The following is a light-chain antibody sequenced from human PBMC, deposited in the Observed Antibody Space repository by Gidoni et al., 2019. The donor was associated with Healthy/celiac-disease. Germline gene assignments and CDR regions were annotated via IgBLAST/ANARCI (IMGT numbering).Light chain of an antibody. V-gene: IGKV2-28*01. CDR2: LGF. CDR3: MQALQTPFT. J-gene: IGKJ3*01. Sequence: DMVMTQSPLSLPVTPGEPASTSCRSSQSRLHSHGYNHLDWYLQKPGQSPQLRIYLGFNRAYGVPDRFSGSGSGTDFTLKISRVEAEDVGVYYCMQALQTPFTFGPGTKVDIK. CDR1: QSRLHSHGYNH.